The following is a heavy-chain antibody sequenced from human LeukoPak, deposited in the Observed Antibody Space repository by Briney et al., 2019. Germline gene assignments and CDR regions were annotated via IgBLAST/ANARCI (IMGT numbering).Heavy chain of an antibody. CDR2: IHYSGGT. V-gene: IGHV4-34*01. CDR3: AREIGAARSGFDI. CDR1: GGSFDSYY. J-gene: IGHJ3*02. D-gene: IGHD6-13*01. Sequence: PSEILSLTCAMYGGSFDSYYWTRIRQPPGKGLEWIGEIHYSGGTNYNPSLKSRVTISVDTSKNQFSLKVNSMTAADTAVYYCAREIGAARSGFDIWGQGTMVTVSS.